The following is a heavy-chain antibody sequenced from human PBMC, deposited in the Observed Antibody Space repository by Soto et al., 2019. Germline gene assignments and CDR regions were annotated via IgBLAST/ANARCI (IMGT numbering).Heavy chain of an antibody. CDR2: IYYSGST. V-gene: IGHV4-61*01. Sequence: QVQLQESGPGLVKPSETLSLTCTVSGGSVSSGSYYWSWIRQPPGKGLEWIGYIYYSGSTNYNPSLKSRVTISVDTSKDQFSLKLSSVTAADTAVYYCARVRSALYGGNSHCGQGPLVTVSS. CDR3: ARVRSALYGGNSH. CDR1: GGSVSSGSYY. J-gene: IGHJ4*02. D-gene: IGHD4-17*01.